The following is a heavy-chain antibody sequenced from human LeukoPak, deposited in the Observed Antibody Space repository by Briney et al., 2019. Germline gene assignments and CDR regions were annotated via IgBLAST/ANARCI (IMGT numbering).Heavy chain of an antibody. Sequence: GGSLRLSCAASGFTFSSYAMHWVRQAPGKGLEWVSVIYNVGTTDYADSVRGRFTISRDNSKNTLYLRMNGLRPEDTAVYYCARENGYCSTTSCPFGYWGQGTLVTVSS. CDR2: IYNVGTT. CDR1: GFTFSSYA. CDR3: ARENGYCSTTSCPFGY. V-gene: IGHV3-NL1*01. J-gene: IGHJ4*02. D-gene: IGHD2-2*01.